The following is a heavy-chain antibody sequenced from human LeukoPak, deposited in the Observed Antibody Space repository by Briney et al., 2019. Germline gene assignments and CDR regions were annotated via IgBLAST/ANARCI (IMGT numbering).Heavy chain of an antibody. D-gene: IGHD3-16*01. CDR2: IYYSGST. V-gene: IGHV4-39*01. Sequence: SETLSLTCTVSAGSTSSSSYYWGWIRQPPGKGLEWIGSIYYSGSTYYNPSLKSRVTISVDTSKNQFSLKLSSVTAADTAVYYCARHVLPRSAMTTFYVSYFDYWGQGTLVTVSS. J-gene: IGHJ4*02. CDR3: ARHVLPRSAMTTFYVSYFDY. CDR1: AGSTSSSSYY.